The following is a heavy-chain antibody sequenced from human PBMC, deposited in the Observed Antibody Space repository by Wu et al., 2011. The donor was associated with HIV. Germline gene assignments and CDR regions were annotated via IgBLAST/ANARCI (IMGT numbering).Heavy chain of an antibody. CDR1: GFTFTNYY. D-gene: IGHD2-21*01. J-gene: IGHJ4*02. Sequence: QVQLVQSGAEVKKPGASVKVSCKTSGFTFTNYYFTWVRQAPGQGLEWMGGIIPIFGTTNYAQKFRGRVSITADKSTSTAYMELSSLRSEDTAVYYCARDLGGDEDCWGQGTLVTVSS. CDR2: IIPIFGTT. V-gene: IGHV1-69*06. CDR3: ARDLGGDEDC.